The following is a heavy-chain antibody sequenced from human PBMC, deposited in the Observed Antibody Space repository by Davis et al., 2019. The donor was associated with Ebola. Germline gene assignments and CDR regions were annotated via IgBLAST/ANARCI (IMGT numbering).Heavy chain of an antibody. CDR3: ARDWGQQLEYYFDY. CDR1: GFPFSSYA. CDR2: IRASGGTT. V-gene: IGHV3-23*01. D-gene: IGHD6-13*01. Sequence: PGGSLRLSCAASGFPFSSYAMTWVRQAPGKGLEWVSAIRASGGTTYYADSVKGRFTISRDNSKNTLYLQMNSLRAEDTAVYYCARDWGQQLEYYFDYWGQGTLVTVSS. J-gene: IGHJ4*02.